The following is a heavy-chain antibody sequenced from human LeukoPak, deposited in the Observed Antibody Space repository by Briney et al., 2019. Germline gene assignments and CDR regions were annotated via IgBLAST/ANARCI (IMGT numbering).Heavy chain of an antibody. CDR3: AREFDSSSWPWIQLWFHYYYMDV. V-gene: IGHV3-48*03. Sequence: GRSLRLSCAASGFTFSSYEMNWVRQAPGKGLEWVSYISSSGSTIYYADSVKGRFTISRDNAKNSLYLQMNSLRAEDTAVYYCAREFDSSSWPWIQLWFHYYYMDVWGKGTTVTVSS. CDR1: GFTFSSYE. J-gene: IGHJ6*03. D-gene: IGHD5-18*01. CDR2: ISSSGSTI.